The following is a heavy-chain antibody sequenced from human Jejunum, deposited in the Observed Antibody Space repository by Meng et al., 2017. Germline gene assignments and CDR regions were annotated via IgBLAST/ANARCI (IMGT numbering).Heavy chain of an antibody. V-gene: IGHV4-61*08. CDR3: ARDHWGSLNY. CDR2: AST. Sequence: QVRLQESGPGLGRPSEILSLICAVSGGSVSSSGYQWGWIRQPPGKGLEWIGYASTNYNPSLKSRVTISVDTSKNQFSLKLTSVTAADTAVYYCARDHWGSLNYWGQGVLVTVSS. D-gene: IGHD7-27*01. CDR1: GGSVSSSGYQ. J-gene: IGHJ4*02.